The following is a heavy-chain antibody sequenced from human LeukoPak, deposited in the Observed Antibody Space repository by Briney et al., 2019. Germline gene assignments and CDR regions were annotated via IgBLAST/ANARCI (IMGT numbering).Heavy chain of an antibody. CDR1: GYTFTSFD. J-gene: IGHJ4*02. D-gene: IGHD1-26*01. CDR2: MNPNSGYT. Sequence: GASVKVSCKASGYTFTSFDINWVRQASGQGLEWMGWMNPNSGYTAYGQKVQGRVTFTSNSSITTAYMELDSLRSEDTAVYYCARDGGRGSYLDYWGQGTLVTVSS. V-gene: IGHV1-8*03. CDR3: ARDGGRGSYLDY.